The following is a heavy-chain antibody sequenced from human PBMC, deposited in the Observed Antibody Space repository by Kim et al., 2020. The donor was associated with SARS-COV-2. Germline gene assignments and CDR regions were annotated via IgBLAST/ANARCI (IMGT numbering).Heavy chain of an antibody. Sequence: YADFVQCRFAISRDNAKNTLYLQMNSLRAEDTAVYYCARGDPGAATYFDSWGQGTLVTVSS. V-gene: IGHV3-74*01. CDR3: ARGDPGAATYFDS. D-gene: IGHD1-26*01. J-gene: IGHJ4*02.